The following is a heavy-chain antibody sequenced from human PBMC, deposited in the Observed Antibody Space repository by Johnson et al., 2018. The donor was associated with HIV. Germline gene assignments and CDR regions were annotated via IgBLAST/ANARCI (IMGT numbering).Heavy chain of an antibody. J-gene: IGHJ3*02. CDR3: ARDRMGGPIDI. Sequence: GGLVQPGRCLRLSCAASGFTFSSYAMHWVRQAPGKGLEWVAVISYDGSNKYYADSVKGRFTISRDNSKNTLYLQMNSLRAEDTAVYYCARDRMGGPIDIWGQGTMVTVSS. CDR1: GFTFSSYA. D-gene: IGHD3-16*01. CDR2: ISYDGSNK. V-gene: IGHV3-30*04.